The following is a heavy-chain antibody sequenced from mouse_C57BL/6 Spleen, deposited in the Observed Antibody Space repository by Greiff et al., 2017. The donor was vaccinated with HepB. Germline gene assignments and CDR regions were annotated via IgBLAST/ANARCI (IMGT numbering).Heavy chain of an antibody. CDR3: ARRRDYDGYAMDY. Sequence: VQLQQSGPELVKPGASVKISCKASGYAFSSSWMNWVKQRPGKGLEWIGRIYPGDGDTNYNGKFKGKATLTADKSSSTAYMQLSSLTSEDSAVYFCARRRDYDGYAMDYWGQGTSVTVSS. CDR2: IYPGDGDT. CDR1: GYAFSSSW. D-gene: IGHD2-4*01. V-gene: IGHV1-82*01. J-gene: IGHJ4*01.